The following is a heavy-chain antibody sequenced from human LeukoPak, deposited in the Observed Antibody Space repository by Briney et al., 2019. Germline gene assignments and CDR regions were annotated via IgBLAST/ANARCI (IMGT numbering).Heavy chain of an antibody. V-gene: IGHV3-21*01. J-gene: IGHJ4*02. Sequence: GGSLRLSCAASGFTFSSYGMNWVRQAPGKGLEWVSSVSGSSSYIYYADSVKGRFTISRDNAKNSLSLQMNSLRAEDTAVYYCARDQRATASTGSYFDYWGQGTLVTVSS. CDR3: ARDQRATASTGSYFDY. CDR2: VSGSSSYI. D-gene: IGHD1-1*01. CDR1: GFTFSSYG.